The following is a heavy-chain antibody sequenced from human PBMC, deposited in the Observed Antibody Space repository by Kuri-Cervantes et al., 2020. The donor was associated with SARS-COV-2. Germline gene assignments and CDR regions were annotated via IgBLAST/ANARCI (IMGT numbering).Heavy chain of an antibody. V-gene: IGHV4-39*02. Sequence: SETLSLTCTVSGGSISSSDYYWDWIRQPPGKGLEWIGSIYYSGSTYNNPSLKSRVTISADTSKNQFSLRLRSVTAADTAVYYCARDRKTVGWYFDLWGRGTLVTVSS. CDR1: GGSISSSDYY. CDR3: ARDRKTVGWYFDL. J-gene: IGHJ2*01. D-gene: IGHD4-11*01. CDR2: IYYSGST.